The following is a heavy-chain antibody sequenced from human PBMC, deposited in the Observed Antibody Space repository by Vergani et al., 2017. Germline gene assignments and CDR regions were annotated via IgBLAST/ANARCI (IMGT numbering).Heavy chain of an antibody. V-gene: IGHV1-2*02. D-gene: IGHD3-16*01. Sequence: QVPLVQSGAEVKKPGASMKVSCKASGYTFTGYYMHWVRLAPGQGLEWMGWINPKNGLTKYAQRFQGRVSLTRDTSITTAFMELSSLRSDDTAMYYCTSFPTETSEYYDSTGYYHRFFEKWGQGTLVTVSS. J-gene: IGHJ4*02. CDR3: TSFPTETSEYYDSTGYYHRFFEK. CDR1: GYTFTGYY. CDR2: INPKNGLT.